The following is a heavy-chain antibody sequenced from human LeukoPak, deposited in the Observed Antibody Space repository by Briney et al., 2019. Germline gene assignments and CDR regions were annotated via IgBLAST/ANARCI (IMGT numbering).Heavy chain of an antibody. CDR3: AKDLGAINTWYFDL. Sequence: GGSLRLSCAASGFTFDDYAMHWVRQAPGKGLEWVSGISWNSGSIGYADSVKGRFTISRDNAKNSLYLQMNSLRAEDTALYYCAKDLGAINTWYFDLWGRAPRSLSPQ. J-gene: IGHJ2*01. CDR2: ISWNSGSI. CDR1: GFTFDDYA. D-gene: IGHD3-16*01. V-gene: IGHV3-9*01.